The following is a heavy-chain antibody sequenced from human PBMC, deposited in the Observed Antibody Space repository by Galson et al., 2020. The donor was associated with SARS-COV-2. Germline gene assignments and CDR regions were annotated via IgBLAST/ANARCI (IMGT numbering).Heavy chain of an antibody. CDR1: GGSISSYY. J-gene: IGHJ3*02. CDR2: IYTSGST. D-gene: IGHD3-3*01. Sequence: SETLSLTCTVSGGSISSYYWSWIRQPAGKGLEWIGRIYTSGSTNYNPSLKSRVTMSVDTSKNQFSLKLSSVTAADTAVYYCARVFPELEWFLDAFDIWGQGTMVTVSS. V-gene: IGHV4-4*07. CDR3: ARVFPELEWFLDAFDI.